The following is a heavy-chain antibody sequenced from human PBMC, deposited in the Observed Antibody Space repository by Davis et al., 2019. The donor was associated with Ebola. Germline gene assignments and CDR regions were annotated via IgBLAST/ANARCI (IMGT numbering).Heavy chain of an antibody. J-gene: IGHJ5*02. CDR1: GGSVSGGAHY. CDR2: IYNNGGN. CDR3: ARRLFGAGVDP. D-gene: IGHD3-10*01. Sequence: PGGSLRLSCTVSGGSVSGGAHYWGWIRQTPGKGLEYIGYIYNNGGNYYNPSLKSRATISVDTSQNQVFLRLTSVTAADTAIYCCARRLFGAGVDPWGQGTLVTVSS. V-gene: IGHV4-61*08.